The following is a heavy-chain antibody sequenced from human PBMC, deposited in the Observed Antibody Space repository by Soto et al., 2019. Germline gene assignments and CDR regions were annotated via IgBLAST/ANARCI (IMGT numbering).Heavy chain of an antibody. CDR1: GFTCSNAW. CDR3: TTGVPAATYYFDY. CDR2: IKSKTDGGTT. Sequence: PGGSLRLSCAASGFTCSNAWMSWVRQAPGKGLEWVGRIKSKTDGGTTDYAAPVKGRFTISRDDSKNTLYLQMNSLKTEDTAVYYCTTGVPAATYYFDYWGQGTLVTVSS. V-gene: IGHV3-15*01. J-gene: IGHJ4*02. D-gene: IGHD2-2*01.